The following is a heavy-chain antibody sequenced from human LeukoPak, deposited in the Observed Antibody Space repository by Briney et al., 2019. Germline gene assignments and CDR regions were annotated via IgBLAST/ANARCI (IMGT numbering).Heavy chain of an antibody. CDR3: AKDREWLGVLAY. D-gene: IGHD3-3*01. CDR2: INHSGST. Sequence: SETLSLTCAVYGGSFSGYYWSWIRQPPGKGLEWIGEINHSGSTNYNPSLKSRVTISVDTSKNQFSLKLSSVTAADTAVYYCAKDREWLGVLAYWGQGTLVTVSS. CDR1: GGSFSGYY. J-gene: IGHJ4*02. V-gene: IGHV4-34*01.